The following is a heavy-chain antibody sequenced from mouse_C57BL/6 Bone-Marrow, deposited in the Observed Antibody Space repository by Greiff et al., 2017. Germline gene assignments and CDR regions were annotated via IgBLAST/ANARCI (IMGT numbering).Heavy chain of an antibody. CDR3: ARKLPQIYYYGSSRYYCDY. CDR2: INPNNGGT. V-gene: IGHV1-26*01. Sequence: EVQLQQSGPELVKPGASVKISCKASGYTFTDYYMNWVKQSHGKSLEWIGDINPNNGGTSYDQKFKGKATLTVDKSSSTAYMELRSLTSEDSAVYYCARKLPQIYYYGSSRYYCDYWGQGTTLTVSS. J-gene: IGHJ2*01. CDR1: GYTFTDYY. D-gene: IGHD1-1*01.